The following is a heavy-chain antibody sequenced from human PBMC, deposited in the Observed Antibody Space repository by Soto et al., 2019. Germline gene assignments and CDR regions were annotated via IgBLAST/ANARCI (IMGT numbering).Heavy chain of an antibody. CDR3: AKSPSYYGAFDY. J-gene: IGHJ4*02. V-gene: IGHV3-9*01. CDR2: ISWNSGSI. CDR1: GFTFDDYA. D-gene: IGHD4-17*01. Sequence: EVQLVESGGGLVQPGRSLRLSCAASGFTFDDYAMHWVRQAPGKGLEWVSGISWNSGSIGYADSVKGRFTISRDNAKNSLYLQMNSLRAEDTALYYCAKSPSYYGAFDYWGQGTLVTVSS.